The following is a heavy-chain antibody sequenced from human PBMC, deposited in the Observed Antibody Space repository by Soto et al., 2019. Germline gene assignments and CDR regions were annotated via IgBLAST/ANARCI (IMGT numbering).Heavy chain of an antibody. V-gene: IGHV4-39*01. CDR1: GGSISSSSYY. J-gene: IGHJ6*02. D-gene: IGHD3-16*01. Sequence: QLQLQESGPGLVKPSETLSLTCTVSGGSISSSSYYWGWIRQPPGKGLEWIGSTYYSGYTYYNPSLKRQVTISVDTSKNQFSLKLSSVTAADTAVYYCARHNGPLYVGYYYDMDVWGQGTTVTVSS. CDR2: TYYSGYT. CDR3: ARHNGPLYVGYYYDMDV.